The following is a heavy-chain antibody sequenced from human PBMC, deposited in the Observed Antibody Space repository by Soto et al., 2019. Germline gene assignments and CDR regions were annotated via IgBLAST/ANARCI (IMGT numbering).Heavy chain of an antibody. Sequence: ASVKVSCKASGYTFTSYDINWVRQATGQGLEWMGWMNPNSGNTGYAQKFQGRVTMTRNTSISTAYMGLSSLRSEDTAVYYCARGHSAAAAGRRYYYYGMGVWGQGTVVTVSS. CDR2: MNPNSGNT. CDR1: GYTFTSYD. CDR3: ARGHSAAAAGRRYYYYGMGV. V-gene: IGHV1-8*01. J-gene: IGHJ6*02. D-gene: IGHD6-13*01.